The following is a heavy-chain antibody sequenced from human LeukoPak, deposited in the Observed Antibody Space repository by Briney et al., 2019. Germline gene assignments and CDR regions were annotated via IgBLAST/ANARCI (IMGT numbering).Heavy chain of an antibody. CDR2: INPNSGGT. CDR3: ARLEDYGDYEIY. V-gene: IGHV1-2*02. Sequence: AASVKVSCKASGYTFTGYYMHWVRQAPGQGLEWMGWINPNSGGTNYAQKFQGRVTMTRDTSISTAYMELSRLRSDDTAVYYCARLEDYGDYEIYWGQGTLVTVSS. CDR1: GYTFTGYY. J-gene: IGHJ4*02. D-gene: IGHD4-17*01.